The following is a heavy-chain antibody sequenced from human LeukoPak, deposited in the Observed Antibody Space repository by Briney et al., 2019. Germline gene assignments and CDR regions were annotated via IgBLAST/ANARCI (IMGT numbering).Heavy chain of an antibody. CDR2: ISGSGGNT. V-gene: IGHV3-23*01. J-gene: IGHJ4*02. D-gene: IGHD4-17*01. CDR1: GFTFSRNG. Sequence: PGGSLRLSCAASGFTFSRNGMTWVRQAPGKGLEWVSAISGSGGNTYYADSVKGRFTISRDNSKNTLYLQMNSLRAEDTAVYYCATGEFDYWGQGTLVTVSS. CDR3: ATGEFDY.